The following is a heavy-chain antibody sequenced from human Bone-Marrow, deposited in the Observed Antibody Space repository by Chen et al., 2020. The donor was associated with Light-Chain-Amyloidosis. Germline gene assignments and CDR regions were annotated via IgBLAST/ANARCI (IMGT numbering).Heavy chain of an antibody. J-gene: IGHJ4*02. D-gene: IGHD5-12*01. CDR1: GYTFPNYW. CDR3: ARRRDGYNFDY. V-gene: IGHV5-51*01. Sequence: EVQLAQSGPEVKKPGESLKISCKGSGYTFPNYWIAWVRQMPGKGLEWMGVIYPDASEASYSPSFEGQVTISADQSIPTAYLQWRGLTASDTAMYYCARRRDGYNFDYWGQGTLVTVSS. CDR2: IYPDASEA.